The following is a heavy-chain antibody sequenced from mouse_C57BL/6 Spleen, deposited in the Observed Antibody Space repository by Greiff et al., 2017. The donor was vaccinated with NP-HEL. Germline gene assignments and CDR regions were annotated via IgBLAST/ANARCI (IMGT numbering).Heavy chain of an antibody. Sequence: QVQLQQPGAELVKPGASVKLSCKASGYTFTSYWMQWVKQRPGQGLEWIGEIDPSDSYTNYNQKFKGKATLTVDTSSSTAYMQLSSLTSEDSAVYYCARGGATAYWGQGTTRTVSS. CDR2: IDPSDSYT. CDR3: ARGGATAY. J-gene: IGHJ2*01. CDR1: GYTFTSYW. D-gene: IGHD1-2*01. V-gene: IGHV1-50*01.